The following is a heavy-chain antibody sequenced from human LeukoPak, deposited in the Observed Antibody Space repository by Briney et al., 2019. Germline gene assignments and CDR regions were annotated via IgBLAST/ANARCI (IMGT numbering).Heavy chain of an antibody. J-gene: IGHJ4*02. Sequence: GGSLRLSCAPSGFTFSSYAMSWVRQAPGKGLEWVSSISGSVGSTYYADSVKGRFTISRDNSKNTLYLQMNSLRAEDTAVYYCAKDLRYDILTGYPPLDYWGQGTLVTVSS. CDR3: AKDLRYDILTGYPPLDY. D-gene: IGHD3-9*01. CDR2: ISGSVGST. V-gene: IGHV3-23*01. CDR1: GFTFSSYA.